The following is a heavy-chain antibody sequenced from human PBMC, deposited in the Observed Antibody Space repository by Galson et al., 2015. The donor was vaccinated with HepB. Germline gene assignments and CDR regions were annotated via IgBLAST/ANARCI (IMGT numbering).Heavy chain of an antibody. J-gene: IGHJ6*03. Sequence: SVKVSCKASGGTFSSYAISWVRQAPGQGLEWMGGIIPIFGTANYAQKFQGRVTITADESTSTAYMELSSLRSEDTAVYYCARDQGRILEWPEGVGYYYYYMDVWGKGTRVTVSS. D-gene: IGHD3-3*01. CDR2: IIPIFGTA. CDR1: GGTFSSYA. CDR3: ARDQGRILEWPEGVGYYYYYMDV. V-gene: IGHV1-69*13.